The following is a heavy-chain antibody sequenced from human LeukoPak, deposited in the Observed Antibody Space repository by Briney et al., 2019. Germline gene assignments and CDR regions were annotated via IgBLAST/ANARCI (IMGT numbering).Heavy chain of an antibody. V-gene: IGHV4-38-2*01. CDR3: ARHASPDIVIVPAATFDY. Sequence: PSETLSLTCAVSDYSINSGHYWGWTRQPPGEGLEWIGSIYHSGRTYYNPSRKSRVTTSVDTSKNQFSLKLTSVTAADTAVYYCARHASPDIVIVPAATFDYWGQGTLVTV. D-gene: IGHD2-2*01. J-gene: IGHJ4*02. CDR1: DYSINSGHY. CDR2: IYHSGRT.